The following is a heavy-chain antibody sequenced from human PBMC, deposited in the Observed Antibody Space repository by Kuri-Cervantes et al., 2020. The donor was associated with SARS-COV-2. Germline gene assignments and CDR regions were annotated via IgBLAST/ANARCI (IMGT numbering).Heavy chain of an antibody. CDR2: IYTSGST. CDR1: GGSISSYY. CDR3: ARGDPRIAFDI. V-gene: IGHV4-4*07. J-gene: IGHJ3*02. Sequence: GSLRLSCTVSGGSISSYYWSWIRQPAGKGLEWIGRIYTSGSTNYNPSLKSRVTMSVDTSKNQFSLKLSSVTAADTAVYCCARGDPRIAFDIWGQGTMVTVSS. D-gene: IGHD2/OR15-2a*01.